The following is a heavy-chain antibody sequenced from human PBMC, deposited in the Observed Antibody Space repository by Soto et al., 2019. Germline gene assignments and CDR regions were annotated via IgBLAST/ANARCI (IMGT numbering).Heavy chain of an antibody. CDR3: ARGGGGPIDY. Sequence: QVQLQESGPGLVKPSGTLSLTCAVSGGSISSSNWWSWVRQPPGKGLEWIGEIHHSGSTNYNESVNSRVTISVDKSKNHFSLKLSAVTAADTAVYYCARGGGGPIDYWGQGTVVTVSS. CDR1: GGSISSSNW. CDR2: IHHSGST. J-gene: IGHJ4*02. D-gene: IGHD2-15*01. V-gene: IGHV4-4*02.